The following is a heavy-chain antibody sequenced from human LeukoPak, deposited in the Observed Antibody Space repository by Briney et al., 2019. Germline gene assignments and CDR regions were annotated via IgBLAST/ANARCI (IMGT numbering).Heavy chain of an antibody. J-gene: IGHJ4*02. V-gene: IGHV4-59*08. CDR2: IYYSGST. D-gene: IGHD3-9*01. Sequence: PSETLSLTCTVSGGSISSYYWSWIRQPPGKGLEWIGYIYYSGSTNYNPSLKSRVTISVDTSKNQFSLKLSSVTAADTAVYYCARGESPPHYFDWLLYTSHFDYWGQGTLVTVSS. CDR3: ARGESPPHYFDWLLYTSHFDY. CDR1: GGSISSYY.